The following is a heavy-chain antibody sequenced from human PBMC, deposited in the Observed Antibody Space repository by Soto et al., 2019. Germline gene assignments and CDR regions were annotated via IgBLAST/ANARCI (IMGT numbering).Heavy chain of an antibody. CDR1: GGSISSGNYY. CDR3: AREGDAFGAPFDY. Sequence: QVQLQESGPGLVKSSQTLSLTCTVSGGSISSGNYYWSWIRQPPGKGLEWIGYIYYSGSTYYNPSLKGRVIISIDTSKNQFSLKLRSVTAADTAVYYCAREGDAFGAPFDYWGQGTLVTVSS. V-gene: IGHV4-30-4*01. J-gene: IGHJ4*02. D-gene: IGHD3-10*01. CDR2: IYYSGST.